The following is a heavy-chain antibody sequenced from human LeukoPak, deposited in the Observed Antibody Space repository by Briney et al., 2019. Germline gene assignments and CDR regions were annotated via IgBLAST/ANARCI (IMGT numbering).Heavy chain of an antibody. CDR1: GYSISSGYY. Sequence: ASETLSLTCTVSGYSISSGYYWGWIRQPPGKGLEWIGSIYHSGSTYYNPSLKSRVTISVDTSKNQFSLKLSSVTAADAAVYYCAREVVAAAGTVDYWGQGTLVIVSS. D-gene: IGHD6-13*01. J-gene: IGHJ4*02. V-gene: IGHV4-38-2*02. CDR2: IYHSGST. CDR3: AREVVAAAGTVDY.